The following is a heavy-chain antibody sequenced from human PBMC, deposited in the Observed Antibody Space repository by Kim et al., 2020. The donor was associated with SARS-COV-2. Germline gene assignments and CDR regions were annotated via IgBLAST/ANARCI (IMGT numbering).Heavy chain of an antibody. J-gene: IGHJ4*02. CDR2: SVCST. CDR3: ARGEGGV. V-gene: IGHV3-53*04. Sequence: SVCSTYYAYSVKGRFTISRHNSKNTLYLQMSSLGAEDTAVYYCARGEGGVWGQGTLVTVSS. D-gene: IGHD1-26*01.